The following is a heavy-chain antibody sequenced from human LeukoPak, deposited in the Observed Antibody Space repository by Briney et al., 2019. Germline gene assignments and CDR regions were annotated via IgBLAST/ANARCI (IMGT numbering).Heavy chain of an antibody. V-gene: IGHV4-34*01. D-gene: IGHD3-16*02. CDR3: ARSYDYVWGSYRYTPTFDY. CDR2: INHSGTT. CDR1: GGTFSGYY. J-gene: IGHJ4*02. Sequence: SETLSLTCAVYGGTFSGYYWNWIRQPPGEGLEWIGEINHSGTTNYNPSVKTRVTISVDTSKNQFSLKVGSVTAGDTAVYYCARSYDYVWGSYRYTPTFDYWGQGNLVTVSS.